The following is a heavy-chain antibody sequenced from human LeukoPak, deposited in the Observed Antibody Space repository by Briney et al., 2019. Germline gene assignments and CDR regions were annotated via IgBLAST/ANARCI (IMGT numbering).Heavy chain of an antibody. CDR2: IYYSGST. V-gene: IGHV4-59*01. J-gene: IGHJ4*02. Sequence: SETLSLTCTVSGGSINSYYWSWLRQPPGKGLEWIGYIYYSGSTNYNPSLKSRVTISVDTSKNQFSLKLSSVTAADTAVYYCARVDITMVRGVIMAYFDYWGQGTLVTVSS. CDR3: ARVDITMVRGVIMAYFDY. CDR1: GGSINSYY. D-gene: IGHD3-10*01.